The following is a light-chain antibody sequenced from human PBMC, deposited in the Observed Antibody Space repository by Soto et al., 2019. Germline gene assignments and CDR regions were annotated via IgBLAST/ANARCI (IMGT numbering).Light chain of an antibody. CDR3: CSYAGDKYVV. J-gene: IGLJ2*01. CDR2: EVS. V-gene: IGLV2-23*02. CDR1: SSDVGTYNL. Sequence: QSVLTQPASVSGSPGQSITISCTGTSSDVGTYNLVSWYQQHPGKAPKFMIYEVSKRPSGVSNRFSGSKSGNTASLTISGLQAEDEANYYCCSYAGDKYVVFGGGTQLTVL.